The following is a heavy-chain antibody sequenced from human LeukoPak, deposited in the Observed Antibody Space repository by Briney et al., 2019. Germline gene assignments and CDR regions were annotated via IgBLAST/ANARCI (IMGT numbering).Heavy chain of an antibody. V-gene: IGHV4-4*02. CDR3: ARRGFNYDLDS. D-gene: IGHD1-7*01. CDR2: IYHSGST. Sequence: SETLSLTCDVSGASISGNNWWSWVRQPPEKGLEWIGEIYHSGSTNYNPSLKRRVTMLVETSRKKFSLRMSSVTDADTAVYSCARRGFNYDLDSWGQGTLVTVSS. CDR1: GASISGNNW. J-gene: IGHJ4*02.